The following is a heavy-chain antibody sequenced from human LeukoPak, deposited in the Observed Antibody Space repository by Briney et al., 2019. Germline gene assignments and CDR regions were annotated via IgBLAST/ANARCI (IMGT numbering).Heavy chain of an antibody. V-gene: IGHV3-74*01. J-gene: IGHJ5*02. CDR1: GFTFSSDW. CDR2: INPAGSST. D-gene: IGHD1-26*01. CDR3: ARGVRGSYGTDL. Sequence: GALRLSCAASGFTFSSDWMHWVRQAPGQGVVWVSRINPAGSSTNYADSVKGRFTISRDYAMNTLYLHLNSLRAEDTAVYYCARGVRGSYGTDLWGQGTLVTVSS.